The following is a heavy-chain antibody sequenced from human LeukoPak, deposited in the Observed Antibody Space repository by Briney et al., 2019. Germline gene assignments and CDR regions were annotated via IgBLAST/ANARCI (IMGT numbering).Heavy chain of an antibody. D-gene: IGHD4-17*01. V-gene: IGHV3-21*01. CDR2: ISSSSSYI. J-gene: IGHJ4*02. Sequence: PGRSLRLSCAASGFNFNSYGMHWVRQAPGKGLEWVSSISSSSSYIYYADSVKGRFTISRDNAKNSLYPQMNSLRAEDTAVYYCARERGGYGDYVLGDFDYWGQGTLVTVSS. CDR1: GFNFNSYG. CDR3: ARERGGYGDYVLGDFDY.